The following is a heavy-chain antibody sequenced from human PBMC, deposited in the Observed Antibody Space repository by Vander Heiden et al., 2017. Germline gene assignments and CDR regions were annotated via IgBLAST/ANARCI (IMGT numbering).Heavy chain of an antibody. Sequence: QVQLVQSGAEVKKPGSSVRVSCEASGGTFTNYEVNWVRQAPGQGLDWMGGIIPMFGTTNYAQKFQGRVTITADESTNTAYMEVSSLTSEDTAVYYCAKVGVAVAGTPYFDYWGQGTLVTVSS. J-gene: IGHJ4*02. D-gene: IGHD6-19*01. CDR1: GGTFTNYE. CDR2: IIPMFGTT. CDR3: AKVGVAVAGTPYFDY. V-gene: IGHV1-69*01.